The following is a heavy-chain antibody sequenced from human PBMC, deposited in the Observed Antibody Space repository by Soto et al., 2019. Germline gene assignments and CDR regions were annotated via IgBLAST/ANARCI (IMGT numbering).Heavy chain of an antibody. CDR2: IKQDGSEK. Sequence: GWSLRLSCAASGFTFSAFWMSWVRQAPGKGLEWVANIKQDGSEKYSVDSLKGRFTISRDNAKNSLYLQMDSLRVEDTAVYYCASPRGNSPWFDPWGQGTLVTVSS. D-gene: IGHD3-16*01. V-gene: IGHV3-7*01. J-gene: IGHJ5*02. CDR1: GFTFSAFW. CDR3: ASPRGNSPWFDP.